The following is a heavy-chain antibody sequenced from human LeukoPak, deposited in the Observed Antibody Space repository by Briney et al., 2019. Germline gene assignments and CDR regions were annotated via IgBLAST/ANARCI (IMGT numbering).Heavy chain of an antibody. CDR2: ISSSSTYI. J-gene: IGHJ4*02. CDR3: ARDGRCGGDCYAS. CDR1: GFSFSSYT. Sequence: KPGGSLRLSCAASGFSFSSYTMNWVRQAPGKGLERVSIISSSSTYIYYADPVKGRFTISRDNAKNALYLQMNSLRVEDTAVYYCARDGRCGGDCYASWGQGTLVTVSS. D-gene: IGHD2-21*02. V-gene: IGHV3-21*01.